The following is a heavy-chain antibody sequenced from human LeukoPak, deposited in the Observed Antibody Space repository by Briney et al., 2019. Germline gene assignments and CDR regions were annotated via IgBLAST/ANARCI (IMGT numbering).Heavy chain of an antibody. CDR2: ISPHTGDT. V-gene: IGHV1-18*01. CDR3: ARESPGDFDF. Sequence: ASVKVSCKASGYTFTNYGINWVRQAPGQGLEWVGWISPHTGDTNYAQKVQGRVTMTADTSTSTVYMELRSLKSDDTAIYYCARESPGDFDFWGQGTLVTVSS. CDR1: GYTFTNYG. D-gene: IGHD7-27*01. J-gene: IGHJ4*02.